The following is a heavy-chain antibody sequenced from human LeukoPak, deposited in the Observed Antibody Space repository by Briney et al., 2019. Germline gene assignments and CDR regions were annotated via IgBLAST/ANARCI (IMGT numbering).Heavy chain of an antibody. J-gene: IGHJ6*02. CDR3: ARWPRQRTAYGMDV. CDR2: MNPNSGNT. Sequence: ASVKVSCKASGYTFTSYDINWVRQATGQGLEWMGWMNPNSGNTGYAQKFQGRVTMTRNTSISTTYMELSSLRSEDTALYYCARWPRQRTAYGMDVWGQGTTVTVSS. CDR1: GYTFTSYD. V-gene: IGHV1-8*01.